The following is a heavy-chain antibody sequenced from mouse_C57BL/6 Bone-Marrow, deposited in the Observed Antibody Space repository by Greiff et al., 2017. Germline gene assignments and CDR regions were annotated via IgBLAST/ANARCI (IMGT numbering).Heavy chain of an antibody. CDR3: ARTYYGSTQLAMDY. CDR1: GYTFTSYW. V-gene: IGHV1-55*01. CDR2: IYPGSGST. Sequence: VQLQESGAELVKPGASVKMSCKASGYTFTSYWITWVKQRPGQGLEWIGDIYPGSGSTNYNEKFKSKATLTVDTSSSTAYMQLSSLTSEDSAVYYCARTYYGSTQLAMDYWGQGTSVTVSS. D-gene: IGHD1-1*01. J-gene: IGHJ4*01.